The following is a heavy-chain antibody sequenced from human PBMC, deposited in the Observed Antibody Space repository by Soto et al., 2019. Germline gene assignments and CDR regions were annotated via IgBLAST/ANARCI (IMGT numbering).Heavy chain of an antibody. CDR2: IIPIFGTA. D-gene: IGHD1-26*01. CDR1: GGTFSSYS. J-gene: IGHJ4*02. CDR3: ARDGGRHSGGIDY. Sequence: QVQLVQSGAEVKKPGSSVKVSCKASGGTFSSYSINWVRQAPGQGLEWMGEIIPIFGTANYAQKFQGRVTITADESTSPAYMELSNLGSEDTPVYYCARDGGRHSGGIDYWGQGTLVTVSS. V-gene: IGHV1-69*01.